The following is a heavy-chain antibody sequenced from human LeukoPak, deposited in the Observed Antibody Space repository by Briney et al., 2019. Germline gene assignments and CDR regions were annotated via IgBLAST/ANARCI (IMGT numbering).Heavy chain of an antibody. CDR2: ISSSSSTI. CDR1: GFTFSSYS. Sequence: GGSLRLSCAAPGFTFSSYSMNWVRQAPGKGLEWVSYISSSSSTIYYADSVKGRFTISRDNAKNSLYLQMTSLRAEDTAVYYCARGPYYYYMDVWGKGTTVTVSS. CDR3: ARGPYYYYMDV. J-gene: IGHJ6*03. V-gene: IGHV3-48*01.